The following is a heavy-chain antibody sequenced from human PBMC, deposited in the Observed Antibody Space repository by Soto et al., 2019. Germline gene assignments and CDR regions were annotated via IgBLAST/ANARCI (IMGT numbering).Heavy chain of an antibody. V-gene: IGHV5-51*01. CDR2: IYPGDSDT. D-gene: IGHD3-22*01. CDR3: AKYYYDSSGYRRAFDI. Sequence: GESLKISCKGSGYSFTSYWIGWVRQMPGKGLEWMGIIYPGDSDTRYSPSFQGQVTISADKSISTAYLQWSSLEASDTAMYYCAKYYYDSSGYRRAFDIWGQGTMVTVSS. CDR1: GYSFTSYW. J-gene: IGHJ3*02.